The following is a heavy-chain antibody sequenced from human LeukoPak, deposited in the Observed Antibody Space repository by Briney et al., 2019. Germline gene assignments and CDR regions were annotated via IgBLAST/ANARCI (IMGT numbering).Heavy chain of an antibody. V-gene: IGHV3-23*01. Sequence: GGSLRLSYAASGFTFSSYAMSWVRQAPGKGLEWVSAISGSGGSTYYADSVKGRFTISRDNSKNTLYLQMNRLRAEDTAVYYCAKFSSSWFINFDYWGQGTLVTVSS. D-gene: IGHD6-13*01. CDR3: AKFSSSWFINFDY. CDR1: GFTFSSYA. J-gene: IGHJ4*02. CDR2: ISGSGGST.